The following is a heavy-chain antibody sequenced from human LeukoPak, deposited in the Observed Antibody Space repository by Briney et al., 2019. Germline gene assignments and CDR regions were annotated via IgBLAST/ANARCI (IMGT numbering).Heavy chain of an antibody. V-gene: IGHV4-59*01. CDR1: GGSISSYY. Sequence: SETLSLTCTVSGGSISSYYWSWIRQPPGKGLEWIGYIYYTGSTKYNPSLKSRVTISEDTSKNQFSLKLSSVTAADTAVYYCARLTWRRDAFDIWGQGTMVTVS. D-gene: IGHD3-3*01. CDR3: ARLTWRRDAFDI. CDR2: IYYTGST. J-gene: IGHJ3*02.